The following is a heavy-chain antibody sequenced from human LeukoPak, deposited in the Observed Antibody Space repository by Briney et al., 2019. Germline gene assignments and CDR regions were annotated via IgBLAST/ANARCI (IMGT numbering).Heavy chain of an antibody. CDR3: AKVNRGSVGSW. J-gene: IGHJ4*02. V-gene: IGHV3-7*01. CDR1: GFTFSDSW. CDR2: INPDGSVR. D-gene: IGHD1-26*01. Sequence: GGSLRLSCAASGFTFSDSWMKWARQAPGKGLERVADINPDGSVRSYVDSMKGRFTISRDNAKNSLSLQMNSLRAEDTAIYYCAKVNRGSVGSWWGQGTLVTVSS.